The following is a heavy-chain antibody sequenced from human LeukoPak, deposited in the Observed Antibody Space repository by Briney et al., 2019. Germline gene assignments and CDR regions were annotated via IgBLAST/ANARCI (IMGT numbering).Heavy chain of an antibody. J-gene: IGHJ4*02. Sequence: QTGGSLRLSCAASGFTFSSYAMSWVRQAPGKGLEWVSYISSSSSTIYYADSVKGRFTISRDNAKNSLYLQMNSLRAEDTAVYYCARDGDYDILTGSERSFDYWGQGTLVTVSS. CDR2: ISSSSSTI. CDR3: ARDGDYDILTGSERSFDY. CDR1: GFTFSSYA. D-gene: IGHD3-9*01. V-gene: IGHV3-48*01.